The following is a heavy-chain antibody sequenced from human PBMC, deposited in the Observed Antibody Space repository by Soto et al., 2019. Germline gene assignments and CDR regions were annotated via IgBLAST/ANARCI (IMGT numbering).Heavy chain of an antibody. J-gene: IGHJ6*02. D-gene: IGHD1-26*01. CDR3: ARDLRGSYGGNYYYYGMDV. Sequence: GGSLRLSCAASGFTFSSYGMHWVRQAPGKGLEWVAVIWYDGSNKYYADSVKGRFTISRDNSKNTLYLQMNSLRAEDTAVYYCARDLRGSYGGNYYYYGMDVWGQGTTVTVSS. CDR1: GFTFSSYG. V-gene: IGHV3-33*01. CDR2: IWYDGSNK.